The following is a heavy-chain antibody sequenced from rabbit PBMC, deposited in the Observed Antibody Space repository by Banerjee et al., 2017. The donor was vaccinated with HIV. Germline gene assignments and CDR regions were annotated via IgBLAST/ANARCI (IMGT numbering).Heavy chain of an antibody. D-gene: IGHD6-1*01. CDR2: IGISNGIT. CDR1: GFSFSSSYY. Sequence: QEQLEESGGDLVKPGASLTLTCTASGFSFSSSYYMCWVRQAPGKGPEWIACIGISNGITYYATWAKGRFTISKTSSTTVTLQMTSLTGADTATYFCARAYTYGYSFFNLWGQGTLVTVS. CDR3: ARAYTYGYSFFNL. J-gene: IGHJ4*01. V-gene: IGHV1S45*01.